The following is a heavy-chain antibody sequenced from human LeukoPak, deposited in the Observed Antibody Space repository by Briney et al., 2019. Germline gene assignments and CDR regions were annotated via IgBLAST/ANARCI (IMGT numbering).Heavy chain of an antibody. CDR3: ARGGSYYEPFDY. Sequence: PSETLSLTCTVSGGSISSYYWSWIRQPPGKGLEWIGYIYYSGSTNYNPSLKSRVTISVDTSKNQFSLKLSSATAADTAVYYCARGGSYYEPFDYWGQGTLVTVSS. V-gene: IGHV4-59*01. CDR2: IYYSGST. CDR1: GGSISSYY. D-gene: IGHD1-26*01. J-gene: IGHJ4*02.